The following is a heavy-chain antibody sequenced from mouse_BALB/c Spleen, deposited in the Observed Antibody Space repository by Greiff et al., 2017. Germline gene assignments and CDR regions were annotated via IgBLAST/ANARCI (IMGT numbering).Heavy chain of an antibody. CDR2: INPSNGGT. CDR1: GYTFTSYY. J-gene: IGHJ3*01. D-gene: IGHD2-2*01. CDR3: ARAMIYYGYDGFAY. V-gene: IGHV1-53*01. Sequence: VQLVESGAELVKPGASVKLSCKASGYTFTSYYMYWVKQRPGQGLEWIGEINPSNGGTNFNEKFKGKATLTADTSSSTAYMQLSSLTSEDSAVFFCARAMIYYGYDGFAYGGQGTLVTVSA.